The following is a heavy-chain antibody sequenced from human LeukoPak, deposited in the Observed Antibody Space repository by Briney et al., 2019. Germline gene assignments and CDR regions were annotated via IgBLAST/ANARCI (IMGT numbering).Heavy chain of an antibody. CDR3: ARAAGFWSGYGYYYYMDV. D-gene: IGHD3-3*01. CDR2: IKQDGSEK. Sequence: GGSLRLSCAASGLTLSSYWMSWVRQAPGKGLEWVANIKQDGSEKYYVDSVKGRFTISRDNAKNSLYLQMNSLRAEDTAVYYCARAAGFWSGYGYYYYMDVWGKGTTVTVSS. CDR1: GLTLSSYW. V-gene: IGHV3-7*01. J-gene: IGHJ6*03.